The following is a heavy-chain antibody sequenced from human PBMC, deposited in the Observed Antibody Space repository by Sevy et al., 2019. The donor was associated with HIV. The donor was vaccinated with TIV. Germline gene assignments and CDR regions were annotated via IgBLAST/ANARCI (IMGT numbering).Heavy chain of an antibody. CDR2: IWSDGAYQ. CDR3: ARGGYYYDNAAYYALDS. D-gene: IGHD3-22*01. CDR1: GFTFSNYA. J-gene: IGHJ4*02. V-gene: IGHV3-33*01. Sequence: GGSLRLSCAATGFTFSNYAMHWVRQAPGKGMEWVAIIWSDGAYQYHGDSVKGRFTISRDNSKNPLYLQMNNVRVEDTAVYYCARGGYYYDNAAYYALDSWGQGTLVIVSS.